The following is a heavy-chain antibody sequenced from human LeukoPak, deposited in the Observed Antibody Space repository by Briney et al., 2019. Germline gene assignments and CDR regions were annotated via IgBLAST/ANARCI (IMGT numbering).Heavy chain of an antibody. D-gene: IGHD3-22*01. Sequence: SVTVSCKASGGTFSSYAISWVRQAPGQGLEWMGRIIPILGIANYAQKFQGRVAITADKSTSTAYMELSSLRSEDTAVYYCARGGFNYYDSSGLAFDIWGQGTMVPVSS. V-gene: IGHV1-69*04. CDR3: ARGGFNYYDSSGLAFDI. CDR2: IIPILGIA. CDR1: GGTFSSYA. J-gene: IGHJ3*02.